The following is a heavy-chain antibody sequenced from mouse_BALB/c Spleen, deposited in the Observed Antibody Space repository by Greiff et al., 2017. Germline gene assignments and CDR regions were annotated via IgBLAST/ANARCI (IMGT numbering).Heavy chain of an antibody. Sequence: VQLQQSGAELARPGASVKMSCKASGYTFTSYTMHWVKQRPGQGLEWIGYINPSSGYTNYNQKFKDKATLTADKSSSTAYMQLSSLTSEDSAVYYCARGDLGTVDWFAYWGQGTLVTVSA. J-gene: IGHJ3*01. V-gene: IGHV1-4*01. D-gene: IGHD1-1*01. CDR1: GYTFTSYT. CDR2: INPSSGYT. CDR3: ARGDLGTVDWFAY.